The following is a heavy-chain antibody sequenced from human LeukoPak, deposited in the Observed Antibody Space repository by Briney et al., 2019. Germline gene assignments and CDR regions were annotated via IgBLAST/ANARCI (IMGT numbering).Heavy chain of an antibody. Sequence: GKSLKISCKGSGYSFTTHWIGWVRQLPGKGLEWMGIIYPGDSDIKYNPSFQGQVTISADKSISTAYLQWSSLKASDTATYYCARTYDSSAYWYFDLWGRGTLVTVSS. D-gene: IGHD3-22*01. V-gene: IGHV5-51*01. CDR1: GYSFTTHW. CDR3: ARTYDSSAYWYFDL. CDR2: IYPGDSDI. J-gene: IGHJ2*01.